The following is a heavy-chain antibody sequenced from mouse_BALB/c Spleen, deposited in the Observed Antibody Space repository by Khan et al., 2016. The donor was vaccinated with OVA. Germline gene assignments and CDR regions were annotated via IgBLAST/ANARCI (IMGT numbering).Heavy chain of an antibody. CDR2: IDPFSGST. CDR3: TRNGVGAWLTY. V-gene: IGHV1S135*01. Sequence: VQLQQSGPELMKPGASVQISCQASGYSFTTYYIHWVMQSHGTSLEWIGYIDPFSGSTTYNQKFKGKATLTVDKSSSTAYIHLSNLTSEDSAVYYWTRNGVGAWLTYWGQGTLVTVAA. CDR1: GYSFTTYY. J-gene: IGHJ3*01. D-gene: IGHD1-1*02.